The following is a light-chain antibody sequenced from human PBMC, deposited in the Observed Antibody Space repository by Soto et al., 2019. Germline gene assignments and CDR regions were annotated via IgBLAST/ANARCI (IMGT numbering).Light chain of an antibody. Sequence: TLSSFPGDRVTLSCRASQAVNTRLAWYQHRPGQAPRLLIYLASNRAAGVPARFSGSGSGTAFTLTISDVEPEDFAVYYCHQRQSWPRTFGEGAKVDIK. V-gene: IGKV3-11*01. CDR2: LAS. CDR1: QAVNTR. CDR3: HQRQSWPRT. J-gene: IGKJ1*01.